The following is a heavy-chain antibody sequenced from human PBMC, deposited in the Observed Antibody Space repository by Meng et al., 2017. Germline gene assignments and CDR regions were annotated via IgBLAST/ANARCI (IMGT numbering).Heavy chain of an antibody. Sequence: GGSLRLSCAASGFTFSSYQMNWVRQAPGKGLEWLSYISSSGTTRNYADSVKGRFTIPRDNAKNSLFLEMTRLRADDTAVYYCARDGSTVTTNYFYGMDVWGQGTTVTVS. CDR3: ARDGSTVTTNYFYGMDV. J-gene: IGHJ6*02. CDR1: GFTFSSYQ. CDR2: ISSSGTTR. D-gene: IGHD4-17*01. V-gene: IGHV3-48*03.